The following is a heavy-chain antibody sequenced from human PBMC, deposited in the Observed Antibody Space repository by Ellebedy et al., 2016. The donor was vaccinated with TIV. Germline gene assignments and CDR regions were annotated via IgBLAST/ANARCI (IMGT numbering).Heavy chain of an antibody. V-gene: IGHV1-18*01. CDR3: AREDCGRTSCYAEMYNWFDP. D-gene: IGHD2-2*01. J-gene: IGHJ5*02. CDR1: GYTFTSYG. Sequence: AASVKVSCKDSGYTFTSYGISWVRQAPGQGLAWIGWISAYNGKPNYEQKLQGRVTMSTDLSTSTTYMELRSLRSADTAVYYWAREDCGRTSCYAEMYNWFDPWGQGTLVTVSS. CDR2: ISAYNGKP.